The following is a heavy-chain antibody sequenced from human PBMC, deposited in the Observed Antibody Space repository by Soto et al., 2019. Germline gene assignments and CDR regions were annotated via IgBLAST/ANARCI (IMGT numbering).Heavy chain of an antibody. D-gene: IGHD3-22*01. CDR2: IYYTGST. J-gene: IGHJ3*02. V-gene: IGHV4-30-4*01. CDR1: GGSINSYDYY. Sequence: QVQLQESGPGLVKPSQTLSLTCSVSGGSINSYDYYWSWIRQPPGKGLEWIGYIYYTGSTFHNPSLNSRINISLDTSMNQFSLKLNSVTAADTAVYYCAKVPTYYYDRNGYANAFDKWCQGTMVTVSS. CDR3: AKVPTYYYDRNGYANAFDK.